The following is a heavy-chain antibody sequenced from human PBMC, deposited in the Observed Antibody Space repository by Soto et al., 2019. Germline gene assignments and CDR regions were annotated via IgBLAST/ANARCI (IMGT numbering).Heavy chain of an antibody. CDR1: GGSISSYY. CDR2: IYTSGST. J-gene: IGHJ4*02. CDR3: ARMIRGVRYFDY. D-gene: IGHD3-10*01. Sequence: KPSETLSLTCTVSGGSISSYYWSWIRQPAGKGLEWIGRIYTSGSTNYNPSLKSRVTMSLDTSKNQFSLKLTSVTAADTALYYCARMIRGVRYFDYWGQGTLVTVSS. V-gene: IGHV4-4*07.